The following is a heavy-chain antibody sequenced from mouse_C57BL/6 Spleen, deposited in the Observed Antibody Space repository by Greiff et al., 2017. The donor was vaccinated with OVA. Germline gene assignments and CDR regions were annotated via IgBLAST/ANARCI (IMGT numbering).Heavy chain of an antibody. Sequence: QVQLQQPGAELVRPGTSVKLSCKASGYTFTSYWMHWVKQRPGQGLEWIGVIDPSDSYTNYNQKFKGKATLTVDTSSSTAYMQLSSLTSEDSAVYYCARDRKGTNWQDWGQGTTLTVSS. V-gene: IGHV1-59*01. CDR2: IDPSDSYT. J-gene: IGHJ2*01. CDR1: GYTFTSYW. CDR3: ARDRKGTNWQD. D-gene: IGHD4-1*01.